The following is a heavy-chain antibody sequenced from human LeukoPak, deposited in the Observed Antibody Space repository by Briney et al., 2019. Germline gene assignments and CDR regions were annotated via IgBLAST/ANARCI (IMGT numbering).Heavy chain of an antibody. Sequence: ASVKVSCKASGYTFTSYDINWVRQATGQGLEWMGWMNPNSGNTGYAQKFQGRVTMTRNTSISTAYMELSSLRSEDTAVYYCARDTASVWYSSGWYEYFQHWGQGTLVTVSS. CDR1: GYTFTSYD. J-gene: IGHJ1*01. D-gene: IGHD6-19*01. CDR2: MNPNSGNT. CDR3: ARDTASVWYSSGWYEYFQH. V-gene: IGHV1-8*01.